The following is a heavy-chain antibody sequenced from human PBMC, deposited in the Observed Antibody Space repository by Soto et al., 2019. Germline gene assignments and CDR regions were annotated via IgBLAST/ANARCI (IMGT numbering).Heavy chain of an antibody. CDR3: ARGGFGHSYGYHDY. CDR1: RFDFSSYW. Sequence: GGSLRLSCVGSRFDFSSYWMSWVRQAPGKGLEWVANIKEDGSKTYYVDSVKGRFTTSRDNANESLFLQMNSLRADDTAVYYCARGGFGHSYGYHDYWGQGTLVTVSS. J-gene: IGHJ4*02. D-gene: IGHD5-18*01. CDR2: IKEDGSKT. V-gene: IGHV3-7*03.